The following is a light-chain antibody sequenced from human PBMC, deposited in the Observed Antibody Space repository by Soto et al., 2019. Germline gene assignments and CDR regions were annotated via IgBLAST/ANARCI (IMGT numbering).Light chain of an antibody. V-gene: IGKV1D-13*01. CDR3: QQFKNYPLT. Sequence: AIQLTQSPPSLSASVGDRISIACRASQGIGTALAWYHQKSGQPPKLLIYDASNLESGVPSRFSGSGSGTDFTLTISSLQPEDFATYYCQQFKNYPLTFGGGTRVEI. CDR2: DAS. J-gene: IGKJ4*01. CDR1: QGIGTA.